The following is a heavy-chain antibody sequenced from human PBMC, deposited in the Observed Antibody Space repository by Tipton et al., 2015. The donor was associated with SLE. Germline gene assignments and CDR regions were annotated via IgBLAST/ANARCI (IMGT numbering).Heavy chain of an antibody. CDR2: VYYSGST. V-gene: IGHV4-39*07. J-gene: IGHJ6*03. CDR3: ARVHLTGAYSYYLPHMDV. Sequence: TLSLTCTVSGGSISSNSHYWGWIRQPPGKGLEWIGSVYYSGSTYYSPSLKGRVAISGDTSKNQFSLKLSSVTAADTAVYYCARVHLTGAYSYYLPHMDVWGKGTTVTVSS. D-gene: IGHD7-27*01. CDR1: GGSISSNSHY.